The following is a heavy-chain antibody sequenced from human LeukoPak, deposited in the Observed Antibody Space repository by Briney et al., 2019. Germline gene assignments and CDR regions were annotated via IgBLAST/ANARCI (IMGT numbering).Heavy chain of an antibody. CDR3: ARATFWSGPNWFDP. V-gene: IGHV3-21*01. Sequence: PGGSLRLSCAASGFTFSSYSMNWVRQAPGKGLEWVSSISSSSSYIYYADSVKGRFTISRDNAKNSLYLQMNSLRAEDTAVYYCARATFWSGPNWFDPWAREPWTPSPQ. CDR2: ISSSSSYI. CDR1: GFTFSSYS. J-gene: IGHJ5*02. D-gene: IGHD3-3*01.